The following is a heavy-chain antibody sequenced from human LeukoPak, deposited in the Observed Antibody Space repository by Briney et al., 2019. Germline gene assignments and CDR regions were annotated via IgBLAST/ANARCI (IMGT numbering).Heavy chain of an antibody. J-gene: IGHJ3*02. CDR3: ARDFGWGIAARRRAFDI. V-gene: IGHV3-66*01. D-gene: IGHD6-6*01. CDR2: IYSGGST. CDR1: GCTVSSNY. Sequence: PGGSLRLSCAASGCTVSSNYMSWVRQAPGKGLEWVSVIYSGGSTYYADSVKGRFTISRDNSKNTLYLQMNSLRAEDTAVYYCARDFGWGIAARRRAFDIWGQGTMVTVSS.